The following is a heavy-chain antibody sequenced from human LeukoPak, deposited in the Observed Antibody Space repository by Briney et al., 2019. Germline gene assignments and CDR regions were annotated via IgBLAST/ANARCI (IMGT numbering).Heavy chain of an antibody. V-gene: IGHV3-48*03. CDR2: ISSSGSTI. J-gene: IGHJ6*03. CDR1: GFTFSSYE. D-gene: IGHD6-13*01. CDR3: ATTGTGYSSSWYVEYYYYYYMDV. Sequence: GGSQRLSCAASGFTFSSYEMNWVRQAPGKGLEWVSYISSSGSTIYYADSVKGRFTISRDNAKNSLYLQMDSLRAEDTAVYYCATTGTGYSSSWYVEYYYYYYMDVWGKGTTVTISS.